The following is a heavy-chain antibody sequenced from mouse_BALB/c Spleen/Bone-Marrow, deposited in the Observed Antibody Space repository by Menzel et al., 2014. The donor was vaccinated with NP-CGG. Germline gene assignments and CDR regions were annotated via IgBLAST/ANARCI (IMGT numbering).Heavy chain of an antibody. CDR1: GYAFTNYL. CDR3: ARWDYAMDY. CDR2: INPGSGGT. J-gene: IGHJ4*01. V-gene: IGHV1-54*01. Sequence: VQLQQSGAELVRPGTSVKVSCKASGYAFTNYLIEWVKQRPGQGLEWIGVINPGSGGTNYNEKFKGKATLTADKSSSTAHMQLSSLTSGDSAVYFCARWDYAMDYWGQGTSVTVSS.